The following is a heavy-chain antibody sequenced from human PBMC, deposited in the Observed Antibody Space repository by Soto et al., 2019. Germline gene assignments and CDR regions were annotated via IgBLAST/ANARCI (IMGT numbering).Heavy chain of an antibody. CDR2: IFHSGST. CDR3: VRGGIAGHWFDP. J-gene: IGHJ5*02. CDR1: RAFINSGGFY. D-gene: IGHD2-15*01. V-gene: IGHV4-31*03. Sequence: SETLSLTCSVSRAFINSGGFYYSWIRQPPGKGLEWLGYIFHSGSTLYSPSLRGRLTLSADTSRNQLSLYLTSVTAAYTAVYYCVRGGIAGHWFDPWGQGILVTVSS.